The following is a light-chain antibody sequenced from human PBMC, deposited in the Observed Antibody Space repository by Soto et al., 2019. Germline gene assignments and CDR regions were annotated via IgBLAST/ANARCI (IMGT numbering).Light chain of an antibody. CDR3: SQHNSYPRT. V-gene: IGKV1-17*01. CDR2: AAS. Sequence: DVQMTQSPSYLSASVGDRVTITCRASQGVGNDVGWYQQKPGKAPKRLIYAASILQSGVPSRFSGGGSGTEFTLTISSLQPEDFATYFCSQHNSYPRTYAQGTKVEMK. CDR1: QGVGND. J-gene: IGKJ1*01.